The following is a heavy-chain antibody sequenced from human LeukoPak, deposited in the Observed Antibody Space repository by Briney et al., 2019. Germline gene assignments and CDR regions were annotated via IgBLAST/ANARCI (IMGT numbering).Heavy chain of an antibody. Sequence: SETLSLTCTVSGGSISSYYWSWIRQPAGKGLEWIGRIYTSGSTNYNPSLKSRVTISVDTSKNQFSLKLSSVTAADTAVYFCARNRYYYGSGSYGVPNWSDPWGQGTLVTVSS. CDR3: ARNRYYYGSGSYGVPNWSDP. CDR2: IYTSGST. J-gene: IGHJ5*02. D-gene: IGHD3-10*01. V-gene: IGHV4-4*07. CDR1: GGSISSYY.